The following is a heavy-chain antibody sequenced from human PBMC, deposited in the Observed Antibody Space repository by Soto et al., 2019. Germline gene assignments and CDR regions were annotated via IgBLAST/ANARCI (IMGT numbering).Heavy chain of an antibody. J-gene: IGHJ2*01. D-gene: IGHD6-13*01. CDR1: GGSISSSNW. V-gene: IGHV4-4*02. Sequence: QVQLQESGPGLVKPSGTLSLTCAVSGGSISSSNWWSWVRQPPGKGLEWIGEIYHSGSTNYNPSLKSRVNLSVDKTKNQFSLKLSSVTAADTAVYYCARAAGRRYFDLWGRGTLVAVSS. CDR2: IYHSGST. CDR3: ARAAGRRYFDL.